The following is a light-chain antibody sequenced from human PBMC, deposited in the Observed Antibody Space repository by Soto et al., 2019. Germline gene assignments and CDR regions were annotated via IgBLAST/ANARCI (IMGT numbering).Light chain of an antibody. CDR2: AAS. Sequence: DIQMTQSPSSLSASVGDRVTITCRASQGIRNDLVWYQQKLGKAPKRLIYAASSLQSGVPSGFSRSGSGTKITLTISSLQPEDFSTYYCLQHNRYPLTFGGGTKVEIK. V-gene: IGKV1-17*01. CDR1: QGIRND. CDR3: LQHNRYPLT. J-gene: IGKJ4*01.